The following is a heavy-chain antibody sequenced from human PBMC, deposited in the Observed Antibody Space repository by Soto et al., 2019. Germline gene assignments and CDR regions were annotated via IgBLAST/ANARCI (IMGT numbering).Heavy chain of an antibody. CDR1: GFTFSSYG. V-gene: IGHV3-33*01. Sequence: GGSLRPSCASSGFTFSSYGMHWVRQAPDKELEWVAVIWYDGSNKYYADSVKGRFTISRDNSKNTLYLQMNSLRAEDTAVYYCARDMGCSSTSCHFRFYGMDVWGQGTTVTVS. CDR3: ARDMGCSSTSCHFRFYGMDV. J-gene: IGHJ6*01. CDR2: IWYDGSNK. D-gene: IGHD2-2*01.